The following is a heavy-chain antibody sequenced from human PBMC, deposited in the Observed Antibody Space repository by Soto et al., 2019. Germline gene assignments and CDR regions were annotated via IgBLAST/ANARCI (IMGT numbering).Heavy chain of an antibody. CDR3: ARYAFPISSNSLALDS. Sequence: QVQLVQSGVEVKKPGTSAKVSCKASGYTFRRYGINWVRQAPGQGLAWMGWISPYNGYTSSAQTLQGRLTMTTDISTSTAYMELRTFRSDDTGFYYCARYAFPISSNSLALDSWGQGKMVNVSS. J-gene: IGHJ3*02. CDR1: GYTFRRYG. D-gene: IGHD2-2*01. V-gene: IGHV1-18*01. CDR2: ISPYNGYT.